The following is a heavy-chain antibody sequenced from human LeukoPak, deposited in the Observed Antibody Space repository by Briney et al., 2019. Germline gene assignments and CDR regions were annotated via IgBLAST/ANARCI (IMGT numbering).Heavy chain of an antibody. CDR2: ISGSGGST. Sequence: GGSLRLSCAASGFTFNTYGMSWVRQAPGKGLEWVSTISGSGGSTYYADSVRGRFTISRDNSKNTLYLQMNSLRAEDTAVYYCAKDNFYGSGTAYRGDWFDTWGQGTLVTVSS. J-gene: IGHJ5*02. V-gene: IGHV3-23*01. CDR3: AKDNFYGSGTAYRGDWFDT. CDR1: GFTFNTYG. D-gene: IGHD3-10*01.